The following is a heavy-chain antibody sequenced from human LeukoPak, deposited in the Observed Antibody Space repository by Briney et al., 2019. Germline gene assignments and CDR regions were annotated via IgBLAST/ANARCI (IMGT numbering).Heavy chain of an antibody. J-gene: IGHJ6*02. CDR1: GYTFTSYD. CDR2: MNPNSGNT. CDR3: AREVAVALYYYYGMDV. D-gene: IGHD6-19*01. Sequence: ASVKVSCKASGYTFTSYDINWVRQATGQGLEWMGWMNPNSGNTGYAQEFQGRVTMTRNTSISTAYMELSSLRSEDTAVYYCAREVAVALYYYYGMDVWGQGTTVTVSS. V-gene: IGHV1-8*01.